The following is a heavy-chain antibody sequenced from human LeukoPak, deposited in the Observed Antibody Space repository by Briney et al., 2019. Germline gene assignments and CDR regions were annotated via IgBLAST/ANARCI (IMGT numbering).Heavy chain of an antibody. Sequence: GGSLRLSCAASGFTLSSYGMHWVRQAPGKGLEWVAVIWYDGSNKYYADSVKGRFTISRDNSKNTLYLQMNSLRAEDTAVYYCAKGPYYYDSSGYYWFDYWGQGTLVTVSS. J-gene: IGHJ5*01. CDR3: AKGPYYYDSSGYYWFDY. D-gene: IGHD3-22*01. V-gene: IGHV3-33*06. CDR2: IWYDGSNK. CDR1: GFTLSSYG.